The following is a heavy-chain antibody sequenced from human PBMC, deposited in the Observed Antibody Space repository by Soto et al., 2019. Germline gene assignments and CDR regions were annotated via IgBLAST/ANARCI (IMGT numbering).Heavy chain of an antibody. D-gene: IGHD6-13*01. CDR1: GYTFTAYY. CDR3: ARAVARDGSSWYRGGYDS. J-gene: IGHJ4*02. V-gene: IGHV1-2*04. Sequence: ASVKVSCKASGYTFTAYYIHWVRQAPGQGLERMGRINPDTGGTDYTQKFQGWVTMTRDTSITTAYMELSSLKSDDTAVYFCARAVARDGSSWYRGGYDSWGQGTLVTVSS. CDR2: INPDTGGT.